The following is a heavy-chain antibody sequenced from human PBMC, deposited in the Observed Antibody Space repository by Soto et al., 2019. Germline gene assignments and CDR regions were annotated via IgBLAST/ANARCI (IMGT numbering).Heavy chain of an antibody. Sequence: PSETLSLTCTVSGGSISSYYWSWIRQPPGKGLEWIGYIYYSGSTNYNPSLKSRVTISVDTSKNQFSLKLSSVTAADTAVYYCARDRTGTYYYDSSGYRDAFDIWGQGTMVTVSS. CDR3: ARDRTGTYYYDSSGYRDAFDI. D-gene: IGHD3-22*01. CDR2: IYYSGST. CDR1: GGSISSYY. J-gene: IGHJ3*02. V-gene: IGHV4-59*12.